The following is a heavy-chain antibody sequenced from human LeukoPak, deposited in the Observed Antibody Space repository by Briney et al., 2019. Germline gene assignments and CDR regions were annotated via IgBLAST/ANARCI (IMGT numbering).Heavy chain of an antibody. Sequence: GGSLRLSCAASGLIVNSYGMRWVRQAPGEGLAWVSLIYSDGVTQYADSVKGRFTISRDNSKNTLYLQMNSLRDEDTAVYFCARDRAEGKTWVEFDPWGQGTLVTVSS. V-gene: IGHV3-66*02. CDR2: IYSDGVT. J-gene: IGHJ5*02. CDR3: ARDRAEGKTWVEFDP. CDR1: GLIVNSYG.